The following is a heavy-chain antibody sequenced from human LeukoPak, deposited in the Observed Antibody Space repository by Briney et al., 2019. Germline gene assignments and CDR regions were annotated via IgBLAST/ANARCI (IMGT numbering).Heavy chain of an antibody. D-gene: IGHD5-18*01. V-gene: IGHV3-48*04. CDR3: ARDLDAPMVHPLFDY. Sequence: GGSLRLSCAASGFTFSSYNMNWVRQAPGKGLEWVSYISSSSSTEYYVDSVKGRFTISRDNAKNSLYLQMNSLRAEDTAVYYCARDLDAPMVHPLFDYWGQGTLVTVSS. CDR2: ISSSSSTE. J-gene: IGHJ4*02. CDR1: GFTFSSYN.